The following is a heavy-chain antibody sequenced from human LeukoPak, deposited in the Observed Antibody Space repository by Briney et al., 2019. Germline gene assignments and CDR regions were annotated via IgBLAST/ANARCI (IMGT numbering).Heavy chain of an antibody. CDR2: IGGDYYT. Sequence: GGSLRLSCAAPGFTFSNNGMSWVRQAPGKGLEWVSSIGGDYYTYYVDSVQGRFTISRDNSKNTLYLQMNSLRAEDTAVYYCAKEALYSSIDYWGQGTLVTVSS. CDR1: GFTFSNNG. D-gene: IGHD2-2*01. J-gene: IGHJ4*02. V-gene: IGHV3-23*01. CDR3: AKEALYSSIDY.